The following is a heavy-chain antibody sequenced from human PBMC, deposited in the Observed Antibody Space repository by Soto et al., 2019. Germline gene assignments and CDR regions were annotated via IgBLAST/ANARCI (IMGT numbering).Heavy chain of an antibody. V-gene: IGHV4-59*02. CDR1: GGSVNSYY. J-gene: IGHJ6*02. CDR3: ARGVLSSWYRDYYYGMDV. Sequence: SETLSLTCTVSGGSVNSYYWSWIRQPPGKGLEWIGYIFYSGSTKSNPSLKSRVTMSVDMSKNQFSLRLTSVTAADTAVYYCARGVLSSWYRDYYYGMDVWGQGTTVTVSS. D-gene: IGHD6-13*01. CDR2: IFYSGST.